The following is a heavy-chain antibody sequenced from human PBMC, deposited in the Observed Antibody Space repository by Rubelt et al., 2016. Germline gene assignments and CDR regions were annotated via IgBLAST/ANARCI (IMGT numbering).Heavy chain of an antibody. D-gene: IGHD1-7*01. Sequence: AMSWVRQAPGKGLEWVSDISASGSGTYYGDSVKGRFSISRDNSKNTRYLQMNSLRAEDTAVYYCAKDRGTTSHYGMDVWGQGTTVTVSS. J-gene: IGHJ6*02. V-gene: IGHV3-23*01. CDR1: A. CDR2: ISASGSGT. CDR3: AKDRGTTSHYGMDV.